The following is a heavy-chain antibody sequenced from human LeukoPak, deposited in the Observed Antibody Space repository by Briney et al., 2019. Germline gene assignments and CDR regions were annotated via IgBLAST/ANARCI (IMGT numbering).Heavy chain of an antibody. CDR2: INIDVSST. J-gene: IGHJ6*03. CDR3: ARDSIPYYDFWSGYAPRYYYYYYMDV. D-gene: IGHD3-3*01. CDR1: GVSFSSEC. Sequence: RGSLRLSCAPSGVSFSSECMHWGRQAPGKGLVWVSRINIDVSSTTYAASGKGRFTTSRDNPKKPLFLQMNGPNTETPAWYYCARDSIPYYDFWSGYAPRYYYYYYMDVWGKGTTVTVSS. V-gene: IGHV3-74*01.